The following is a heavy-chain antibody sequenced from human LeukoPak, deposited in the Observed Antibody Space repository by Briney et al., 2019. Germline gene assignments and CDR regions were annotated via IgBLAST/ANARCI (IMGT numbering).Heavy chain of an antibody. D-gene: IGHD5-18*01. V-gene: IGHV1-8*03. CDR1: GYTFTSYD. J-gene: IGHJ6*03. CDR2: MNPNSGNT. Sequence: ASVKVSCKASGYTFTSYDINWVRQATGQGLEWMGWMNPNSGNTGYAQKFQGRVTITRNTSISTAYMELSSLRSEDTAVYYCARLRGGYSYGPYYMDVWGKGTTVTVSS. CDR3: ARLRGGYSYGPYYMDV.